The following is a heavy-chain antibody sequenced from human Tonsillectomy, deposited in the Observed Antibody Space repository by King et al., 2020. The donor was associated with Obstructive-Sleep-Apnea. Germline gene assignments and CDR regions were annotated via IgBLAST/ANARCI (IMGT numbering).Heavy chain of an antibody. CDR3: AKVRVRGVTNYYYYGMDV. CDR1: GFTFSSYG. J-gene: IGHJ6*04. Sequence: VQLVESGGGVVQPGRSLRLSCAASGFTFSSYGMHWVRQAPGKGLEWVAVISYDGSNKYYADSVKGRFTISRDNSKNTLYLQMNSLRAEDTAVYYCAKVRVRGVTNYYYYGMDVWGKGTTVTVSS. D-gene: IGHD3-10*01. CDR2: ISYDGSNK. V-gene: IGHV3-30*18.